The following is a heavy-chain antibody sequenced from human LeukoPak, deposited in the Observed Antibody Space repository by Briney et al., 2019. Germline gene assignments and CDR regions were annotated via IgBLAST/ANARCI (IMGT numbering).Heavy chain of an antibody. Sequence: SETLSLTCTVSGGSISSYYWSWIRQPPGKGLEWIGYIYYSGDTNYNPSLTSRVTISLEKSKNQFSLKLSSVTAADTAVYYCARRRGDFWSDYYAFDYWGQGTLVTISS. CDR1: GGSISSYY. CDR3: ARRRGDFWSDYYAFDY. J-gene: IGHJ4*02. V-gene: IGHV4-59*08. CDR2: IYYSGDT. D-gene: IGHD3-3*01.